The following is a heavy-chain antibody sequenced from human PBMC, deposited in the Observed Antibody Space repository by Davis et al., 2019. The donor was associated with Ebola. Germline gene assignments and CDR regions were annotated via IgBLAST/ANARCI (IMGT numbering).Heavy chain of an antibody. CDR3: ARGYSNSWARYWYFDL. D-gene: IGHD6-13*01. CDR1: GFTFSSYS. V-gene: IGHV3-21*01. J-gene: IGHJ2*01. Sequence: PGGSLRLSCAASGFTFSSYSMNWVRQAPGKGLEWVSSISSSSSYIQYADSVKGRFTISRDNAKNSLYLQMNSLRAEDTAVYYCARGYSNSWARYWYFDLWGRGTLVTVSS. CDR2: ISSSSSYI.